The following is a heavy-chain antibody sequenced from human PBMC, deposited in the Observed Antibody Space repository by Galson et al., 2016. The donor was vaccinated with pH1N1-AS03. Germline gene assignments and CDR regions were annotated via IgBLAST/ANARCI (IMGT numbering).Heavy chain of an antibody. Sequence: SLRLSCAASGFTFNHYSMNWVRQAPGKGLEWVSYISSDSTTIYSADSVKGRFTISRDNAKNSLYLQMNSLTAEDTALYYCARTSRAYFGSAFDIWGQGTMVTVSS. J-gene: IGHJ3*02. CDR3: ARTSRAYFGSAFDI. D-gene: IGHD2/OR15-2a*01. CDR1: GFTFNHYS. CDR2: ISSDSTTI. V-gene: IGHV3-48*04.